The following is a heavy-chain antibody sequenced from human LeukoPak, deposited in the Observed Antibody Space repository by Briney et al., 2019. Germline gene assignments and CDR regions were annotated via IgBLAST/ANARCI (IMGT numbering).Heavy chain of an antibody. V-gene: IGHV3-23*01. Sequence: TGGSLRLSCAASGFTFSSYAMTWVRQAPGKGLEWVASTCSSTYYADSVKGRFIISTDNSKNTLYLQMNSLRAEDTAIYYCAKERAGTTCTGCYMDVWGKGTTVTVSS. D-gene: IGHD2-2*01. J-gene: IGHJ6*03. CDR3: AKERAGTTCTGCYMDV. CDR1: GFTFSSYA. CDR2: TCSST.